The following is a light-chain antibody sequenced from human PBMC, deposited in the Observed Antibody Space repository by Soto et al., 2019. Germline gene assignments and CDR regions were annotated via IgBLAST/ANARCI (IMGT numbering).Light chain of an antibody. J-gene: IGKJ4*01. V-gene: IGKV3-20*01. Sequence: EIVLTQSPGTLSLSPGERATLSCRASQSVSSSYLAWYQQKPGQAPRLLIYGASSRATGIPDRFSGSGSGTDFTLTISRLEPEDXAVYYCQQYGSSPPRLTFGGGTKVDIK. CDR3: QQYGSSPPRLT. CDR1: QSVSSSY. CDR2: GAS.